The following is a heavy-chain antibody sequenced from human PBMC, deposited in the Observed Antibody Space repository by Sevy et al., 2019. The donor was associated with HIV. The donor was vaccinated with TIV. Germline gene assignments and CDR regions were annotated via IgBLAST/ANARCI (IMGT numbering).Heavy chain of an antibody. CDR2: ISAYNGNT. D-gene: IGHD2-2*01. Sequence: ASVKVSCKASGYTFTSYGISWVRQAPGQGLEWMGWISAYNGNTNYAQKLQGRVTMTTDTSTSTAYMELRSLRSDDTAVYYCARDRVVPVAMWRSNQYYFDYWGQGTLVTVSS. CDR1: GYTFTSYG. CDR3: ARDRVVPVAMWRSNQYYFDY. V-gene: IGHV1-18*01. J-gene: IGHJ4*02.